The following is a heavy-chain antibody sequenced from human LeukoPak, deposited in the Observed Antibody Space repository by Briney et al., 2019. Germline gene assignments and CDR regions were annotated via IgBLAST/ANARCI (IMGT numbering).Heavy chain of an antibody. Sequence: ASVKVSCKASGYTFTDYYNHWVRQAPGQGLEWMGMINPSGGSTSYAQKFQGRVTMTRDTSTSTVYMDLNSLRSEDTAVYFCARSIRGCSSSPCYEDYWGQGTLVTVSS. CDR1: GYTFTDYY. D-gene: IGHD2-2*01. J-gene: IGHJ4*02. CDR2: INPSGGST. V-gene: IGHV1-46*01. CDR3: ARSIRGCSSSPCYEDY.